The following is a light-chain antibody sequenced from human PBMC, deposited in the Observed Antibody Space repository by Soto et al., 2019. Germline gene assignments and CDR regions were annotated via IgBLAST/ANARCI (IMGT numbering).Light chain of an antibody. CDR2: DAS. V-gene: IGKV1-39*01. CDR3: QQSYSTPPGT. J-gene: IGKJ2*01. Sequence: DIQMTQSPSSLSASVGDRVTITCRASQSISNYLNWYQQKPGKAPNLLIYDASSLQSGVPSRFSGSGSGTDFTLTIRSLQPEDFATYYCQQSYSTPPGTFGQGTKLEIK. CDR1: QSISNY.